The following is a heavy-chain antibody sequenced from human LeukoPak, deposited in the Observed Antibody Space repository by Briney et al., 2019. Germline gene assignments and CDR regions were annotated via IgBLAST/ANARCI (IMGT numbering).Heavy chain of an antibody. CDR2: IYNTGST. CDR1: GYSISSGYY. D-gene: IGHD3-10*01. V-gene: IGHV4-38-2*02. J-gene: IGHJ5*02. CDR3: ARYTLGVRGAEFDP. Sequence: SETLSLTCTVSGYSISSGYYWGWIRQPPGKGLEWIGSIYNTGSTFYNPSLKSRVTISVDTSKNQFSLKLSSVTAADTAVYYCARYTLGVRGAEFDPWGQGTLVTVSS.